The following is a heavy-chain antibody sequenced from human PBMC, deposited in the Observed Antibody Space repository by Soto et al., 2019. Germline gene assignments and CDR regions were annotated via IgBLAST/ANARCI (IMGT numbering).Heavy chain of an antibody. CDR2: ISGSGGST. Sequence: PGGSLRLSCAASGFTFSSYAMSWVRQAPGKGLEWVSAISGSGGSTYYADSVKGRFTIPRDNSKNTLYLQMNSLRAEDTAVYYCAKELRFLEWLSPFDYWGQGTLVTVSS. CDR3: AKELRFLEWLSPFDY. J-gene: IGHJ4*02. CDR1: GFTFSSYA. D-gene: IGHD3-3*01. V-gene: IGHV3-23*01.